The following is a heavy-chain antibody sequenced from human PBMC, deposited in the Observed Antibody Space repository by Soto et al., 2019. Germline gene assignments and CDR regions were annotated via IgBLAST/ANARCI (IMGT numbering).Heavy chain of an antibody. D-gene: IGHD2-2*01. CDR2: ISGSAGRT. CDR1: GFTFTSYA. J-gene: IGHJ6*02. Sequence: VQLLESGGGLVQPGGSLRLSCAASGFTFTSYAMSWVRQAPGKGLEWVAIISGSAGRTYYADSVKGRFSISRDNSKNTLFLQMNSLRAEDTAVYHCAQVTSARVFYFGLDVWGQGTTVTVSS. V-gene: IGHV3-23*01. CDR3: AQVTSARVFYFGLDV.